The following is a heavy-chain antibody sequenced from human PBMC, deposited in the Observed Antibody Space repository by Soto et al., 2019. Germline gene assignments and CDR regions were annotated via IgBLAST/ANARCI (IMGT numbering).Heavy chain of an antibody. CDR2: ISSSSSYI. Sequence: NPGGSLRLSCAASGFTFSSYSMNWVRQAPGKGLEWVSSISSSSSYIYYADSVKGRFTISRDNAKNSLYLQMNSLRAEDTAVYYCARENRGKVVYYYGMDVWGQGTTVTVSS. CDR3: ARENRGKVVYYYGMDV. V-gene: IGHV3-21*03. CDR1: GFTFSSYS. J-gene: IGHJ6*02. D-gene: IGHD2-15*01.